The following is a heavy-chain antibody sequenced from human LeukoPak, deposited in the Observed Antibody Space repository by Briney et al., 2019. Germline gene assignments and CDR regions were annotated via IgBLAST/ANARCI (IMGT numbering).Heavy chain of an antibody. CDR1: GFTFSKYA. J-gene: IGHJ4*02. V-gene: IGHV3-64*01. CDR2: ISGNGGST. CDR3: ARGPNSYGYAYFDY. D-gene: IGHD5-18*01. Sequence: GGSLRLSCAASGFTFSKYAMHWVRQAPGNGLQYVAVISGNGGSTYYAKSVKGRFTISRDNSKNTLYLQMGNLGPEDMAVYYCARGPNSYGYAYFDYWGQGILVTVSS.